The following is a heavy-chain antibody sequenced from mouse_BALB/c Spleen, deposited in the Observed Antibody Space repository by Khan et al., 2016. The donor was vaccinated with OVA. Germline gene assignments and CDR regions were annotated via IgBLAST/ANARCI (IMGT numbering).Heavy chain of an antibody. J-gene: IGHJ3*01. CDR3: ARLAYYYDSEVFAY. CDR1: GFTFSTYG. D-gene: IGHD1-1*01. V-gene: IGHV5-6*01. CDR2: ISTGGHYT. Sequence: VQLKESGGDLVEPGGSLKLSCAASGFTFSTYGMSWVRQTPDKRLEWVATISTGGHYTYYPDSVRGRFTISRDNAKNTLYLQMTSLKSEDTAMFYCARLAYYYDSEVFAYWGQGTLVTVSA.